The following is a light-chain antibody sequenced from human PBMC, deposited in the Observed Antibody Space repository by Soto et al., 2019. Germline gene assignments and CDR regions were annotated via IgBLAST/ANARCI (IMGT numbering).Light chain of an antibody. V-gene: IGKV1-27*01. Sequence: DIQMTQCPPSLAASLGYRVTITCRASQGFTNYLAWYQQKPGKAPKLLIYAASTMQSGVPPRFSGSGSGTDFTLTISSLQPEDAATYYCQQYNTAPYTFGQGTRLEIK. CDR1: QGFTNY. CDR2: AAS. CDR3: QQYNTAPYT. J-gene: IGKJ5*01.